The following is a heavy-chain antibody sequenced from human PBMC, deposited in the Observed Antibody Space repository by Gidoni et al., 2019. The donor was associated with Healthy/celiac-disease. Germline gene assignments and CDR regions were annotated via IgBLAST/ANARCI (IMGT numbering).Heavy chain of an antibody. J-gene: IGHJ6*02. CDR1: GFTFSSEA. CDR2: ISYDGSNN. Sequence: QVQLVEAGGGGVQPGRSLRPACAAHGFTFSSEAMHGGRQAPGKGREWVAVISYDGSNNYYADSVKGRFTISRDNSTNTLYLQMNSLRAEDTAVYYCARDQWQAQWLVYYYYYYGMDVWGQGTTVTVSS. D-gene: IGHD6-19*01. V-gene: IGHV3-30-3*01. CDR3: ARDQWQAQWLVYYYYYYGMDV.